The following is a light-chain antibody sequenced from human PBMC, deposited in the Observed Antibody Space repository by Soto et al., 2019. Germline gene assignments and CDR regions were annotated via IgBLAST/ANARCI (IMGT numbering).Light chain of an antibody. V-gene: IGKV3-20*01. CDR2: GAS. CDR3: QQYGSSPRT. J-gene: IGKJ1*01. CDR1: QSVSSSY. Sequence: EIVLTQSPGTLSLSPGERATLSCRASQSVSSSYLAWYQQKPGQAPRLLIYGASSRATGIPDRFSGSGSGTYFTLTLSILEPEDFAVYYCQQYGSSPRTFGQGTKVEIK.